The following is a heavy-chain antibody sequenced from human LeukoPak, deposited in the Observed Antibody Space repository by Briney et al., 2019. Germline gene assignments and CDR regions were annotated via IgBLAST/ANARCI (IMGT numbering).Heavy chain of an antibody. CDR2: IKQDGSEK. Sequence: GGSLRLSCAASGFTFSSYAMSWVRQAPGKGLEWVANIKQDGSEKYYVDSVKGRFTISRDNAKNSLYLQMNSLRAEDTAVYYCAREVAGSYYDFWSGCYTGTGFDYWGQGTLVTVSS. V-gene: IGHV3-7*01. J-gene: IGHJ4*02. D-gene: IGHD3-3*01. CDR3: AREVAGSYYDFWSGCYTGTGFDY. CDR1: GFTFSSYA.